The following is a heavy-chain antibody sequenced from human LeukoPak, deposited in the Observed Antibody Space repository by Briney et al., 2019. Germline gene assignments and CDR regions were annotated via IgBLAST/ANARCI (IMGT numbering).Heavy chain of an antibody. V-gene: IGHV3-74*01. CDR1: GFTFSSNW. Sequence: GGSLRLSCAASGFTFSSNWMHWVRQAPGKGLVWVSLINRDGSSTIYADPVKGRFTISRDNAKNTLYLQMNSLTAEDTAVYYCARDLWGAGDCWGQGTLVTVSS. D-gene: IGHD1-26*01. CDR2: INRDGSST. CDR3: ARDLWGAGDC. J-gene: IGHJ4*02.